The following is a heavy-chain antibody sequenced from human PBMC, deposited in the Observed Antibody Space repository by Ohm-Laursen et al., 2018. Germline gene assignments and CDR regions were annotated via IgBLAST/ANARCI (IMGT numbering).Heavy chain of an antibody. D-gene: IGHD1-1*01. CDR2: LYYSGST. Sequence: SETLSLTCTVSRGSISSDYWSWLRQPPGKGLVWIGYLYYSGSTNYNPSLKSRLTISVDTSRDQFFLKLSSVTAADTAVYYCARGTTTPLDVWGQGTTVTVSS. V-gene: IGHV4-59*01. J-gene: IGHJ6*02. CDR3: ARGTTTPLDV. CDR1: RGSISSDY.